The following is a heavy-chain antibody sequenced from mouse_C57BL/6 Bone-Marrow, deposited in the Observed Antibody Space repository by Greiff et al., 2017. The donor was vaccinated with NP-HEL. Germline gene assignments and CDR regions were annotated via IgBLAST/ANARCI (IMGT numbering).Heavy chain of an antibody. D-gene: IGHD1-1*01. Sequence: QVQLQQSGAELARPGASVKLSCKASGYTFTSYGISWVKQRTGQGLEWIGEIYPRSGNTYYNEKFKGKATLTADKSSSTAYMELRSLTSEDSAVYFCARSYGSSYPAWFAYWGQGTLVTVSA. CDR2: IYPRSGNT. V-gene: IGHV1-81*01. CDR1: GYTFTSYG. J-gene: IGHJ3*01. CDR3: ARSYGSSYPAWFAY.